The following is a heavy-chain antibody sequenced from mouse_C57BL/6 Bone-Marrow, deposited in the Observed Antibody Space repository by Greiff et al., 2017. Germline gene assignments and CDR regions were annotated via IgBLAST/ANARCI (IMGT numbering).Heavy chain of an antibody. CDR2: IYPGDGDT. CDR3: ARSPITTVVAPYAMDY. CDR1: GYAFSSSW. D-gene: IGHD1-1*01. V-gene: IGHV1-82*01. Sequence: VQLQQSGPELVKPGASVKISCKASGYAFSSSWMNWVQQRPGKGLEWIGRIYPGDGDTNYNGKFKGKATLTADKSSSTAYMQLSSLTSEDSAVYFCARSPITTVVAPYAMDYWGQGTSVTGSS. J-gene: IGHJ4*01.